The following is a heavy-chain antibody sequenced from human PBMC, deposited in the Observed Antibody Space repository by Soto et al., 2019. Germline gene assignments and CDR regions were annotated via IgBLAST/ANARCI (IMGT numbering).Heavy chain of an antibody. CDR2: VDPRDSYT. V-gene: IGHV5-10-1*01. CDR3: ARLERPAAHNWFDP. D-gene: IGHD2-2*01. Sequence: GGSLKISCKGSGYSFTTFWITWVRQMPGKGLEWMGTVDPRDSYTNYSPSFQGHVTISADKPISTAYLQWSSLKASDTAMYYCARLERPAAHNWFDPWGQGTLVTVSS. CDR1: GYSFTTFW. J-gene: IGHJ5*02.